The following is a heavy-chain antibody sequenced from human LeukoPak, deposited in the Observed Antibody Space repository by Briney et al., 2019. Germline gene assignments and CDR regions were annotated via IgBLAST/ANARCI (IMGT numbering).Heavy chain of an antibody. J-gene: IGHJ4*02. Sequence: PGGSLRLSCAASGFTFSSYWMSWVRQAPGKGLEWVANIKQDGSEKYYVDSVKGRFTISRDNAKNSLYLQMNSLRAEDTAVYYCARDIVLMVYAIHYFDYWGQGTLVTVSS. D-gene: IGHD2-8*01. CDR3: ARDIVLMVYAIHYFDY. CDR1: GFTFSSYW. V-gene: IGHV3-7*01. CDR2: IKQDGSEK.